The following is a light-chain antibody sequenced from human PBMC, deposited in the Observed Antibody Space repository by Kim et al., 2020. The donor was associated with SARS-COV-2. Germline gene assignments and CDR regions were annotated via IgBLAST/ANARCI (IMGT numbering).Light chain of an antibody. CDR2: YDS. Sequence: PGKTARTTVGGHKIGSKRVHWYQPKPGQAPGLVIYYDSGRPSGIPERFSGSTSGNTATLTISRVEAGDEADYYCQVWDSSSDHRVFGGGTQLTVL. V-gene: IGLV3-21*04. J-gene: IGLJ3*02. CDR3: QVWDSSSDHRV. CDR1: KIGSKR.